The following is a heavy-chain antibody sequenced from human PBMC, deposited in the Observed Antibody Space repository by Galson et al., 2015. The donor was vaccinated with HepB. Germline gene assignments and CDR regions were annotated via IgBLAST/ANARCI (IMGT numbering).Heavy chain of an antibody. V-gene: IGHV3-30*18. J-gene: IGHJ6*02. CDR3: AKLLHYYGSGSLEDGMDV. D-gene: IGHD3-10*01. Sequence: SLRLSCAASGFTFSSYGMHWVRQAPGKGLEWVAVISYDGSNKYYADSVKGRFTISRDNSKNTLYLQMNSLRAEDTAVYYCAKLLHYYGSGSLEDGMDVWGQGTTVTVSS. CDR1: GFTFSSYG. CDR2: ISYDGSNK.